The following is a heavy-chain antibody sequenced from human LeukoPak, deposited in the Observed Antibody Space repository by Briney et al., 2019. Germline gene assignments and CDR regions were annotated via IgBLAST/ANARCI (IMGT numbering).Heavy chain of an antibody. Sequence: PSETLSLTCAVSGGSISSSNWWSWVRQPPGKGLEWIGEIYHSGSTNYNPSLKSRVTISVDKSKNQFSLKLSSVTAADTAVYYCARQRELLRSAFDIWGQGTMVTVSS. J-gene: IGHJ3*02. D-gene: IGHD1-26*01. CDR1: GGSISSSNW. V-gene: IGHV4-4*02. CDR2: IYHSGST. CDR3: ARQRELLRSAFDI.